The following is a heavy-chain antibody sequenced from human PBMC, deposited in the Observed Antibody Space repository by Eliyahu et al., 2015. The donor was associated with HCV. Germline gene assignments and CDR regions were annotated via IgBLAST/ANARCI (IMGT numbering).Heavy chain of an antibody. D-gene: IGHD6-13*01. CDR3: ARGLAPSATIYFDP. J-gene: IGHJ5*02. V-gene: IGHV4-61*02. CDR1: GGSINSGSYY. CDR2: IHTTGST. Sequence: LQESGPGLVKPSQTLSLTCTVSGGSINSGSYYWAWIRQPAGKELEFIGRIHTTGSTNYNPSLQGRVTISLDTSKNEFSLRLTSVTAADTAVYYCARGLAPSATIYFDPWGQGTLVTVSS.